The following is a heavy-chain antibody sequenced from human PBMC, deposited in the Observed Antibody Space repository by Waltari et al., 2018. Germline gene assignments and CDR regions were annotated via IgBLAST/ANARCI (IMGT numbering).Heavy chain of an antibody. CDR3: ARNGGSCSGGSCIWGYFDY. J-gene: IGHJ4*02. Sequence: QVQLVESGGGVVQPGRSLRLSCAASGFTFSSFGMHWVRQAPGKGLEWVAVLWYDGGNKDYEDFVKGRCTISRDNSKDTLYLEMNSLRADDTAVYYCARNGGSCSGGSCIWGYFDYWGQGALVTVSS. CDR1: GFTFSSFG. D-gene: IGHD2-15*01. V-gene: IGHV3-33*01. CDR2: LWYDGGNK.